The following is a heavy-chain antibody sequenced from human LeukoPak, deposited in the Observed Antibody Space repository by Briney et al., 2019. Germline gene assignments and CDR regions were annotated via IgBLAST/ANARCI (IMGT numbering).Heavy chain of an antibody. J-gene: IGHJ4*02. CDR2: INPSGGST. CDR1: GYTFTSYY. CDR3: ARTPTVEMATIGAVWYFDY. V-gene: IGHV1-46*01. D-gene: IGHD5-24*01. Sequence: GASVKVSCKASGYTFTSYYMHWVRQAPGQGLEWMGIINPSGGSTSYAQKFQGRVTMTRDMSTSTVYMELSSLRSEDTAVYYCARTPTVEMATIGAVWYFDYWGQGTLVTVSS.